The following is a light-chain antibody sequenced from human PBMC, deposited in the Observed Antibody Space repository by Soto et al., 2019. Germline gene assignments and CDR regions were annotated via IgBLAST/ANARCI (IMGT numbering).Light chain of an antibody. Sequence: SVLTQPPSASGYPGQSVTISCNGTSSDVGGYNYVSWYQQHPGKAPKLMIYEVSKRPSGVPDRFSGSKSGNTASLTVSGLQAEDEADYYCSSYAGSNNSYVFGTGTKVTVL. CDR3: SSYAGSNNSYV. V-gene: IGLV2-8*01. CDR2: EVS. J-gene: IGLJ1*01. CDR1: SSDVGGYNY.